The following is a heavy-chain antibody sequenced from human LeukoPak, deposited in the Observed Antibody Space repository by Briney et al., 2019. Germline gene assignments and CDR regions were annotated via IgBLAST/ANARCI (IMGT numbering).Heavy chain of an antibody. Sequence: SETLSLSCTVSGGSISSYYWSWIRQPAGKGLEWIGRIYTSGSTNYNPSLKSRVTMSVDTSKNQLSLKLSSVTAANTAVYYCASRSCGWYVGRGYYMDVWGKGTTVTVSS. CDR3: ASRSCGWYVGRGYYMDV. J-gene: IGHJ6*03. V-gene: IGHV4-4*07. D-gene: IGHD6-19*01. CDR1: GGSISSYY. CDR2: IYTSGST.